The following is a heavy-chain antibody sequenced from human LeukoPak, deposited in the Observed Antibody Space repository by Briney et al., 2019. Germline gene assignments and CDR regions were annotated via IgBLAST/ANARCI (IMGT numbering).Heavy chain of an antibody. CDR3: AREGAFGTAMVRVFDY. V-gene: IGHV3-21*01. Sequence: GGSLKLSCAASGFTFSSYSMNWVRQAPGKGLEWVSSISSSSSYIYYADSVKGRFTISRDNAKNSLYLQMNSLRAEDTAVYYCAREGAFGTAMVRVFDYWGQGTLVTVSS. CDR1: GFTFSSYS. J-gene: IGHJ4*02. CDR2: ISSSSSYI. D-gene: IGHD5-18*01.